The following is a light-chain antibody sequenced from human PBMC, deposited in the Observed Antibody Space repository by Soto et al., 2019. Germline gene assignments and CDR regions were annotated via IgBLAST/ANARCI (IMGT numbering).Light chain of an antibody. CDR2: DAS. J-gene: IGKJ1*01. V-gene: IGKV3-15*01. CDR1: QSVTNK. CDR3: LQCHYWPWT. Sequence: ERVVTQSPATLSVSPGEKVSLSCWASQSVTNKLAWYQQRPGQPPRLLLYDASTRATGVPATFSGSGSGTDFTLTISSLQSEDLGVYYCLQCHYWPWTFGQGTKVDIK.